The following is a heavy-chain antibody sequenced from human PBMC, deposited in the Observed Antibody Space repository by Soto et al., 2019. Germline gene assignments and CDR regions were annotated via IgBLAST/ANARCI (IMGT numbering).Heavy chain of an antibody. V-gene: IGHV3-53*01. J-gene: IGHJ6*02. Sequence: PGGSLRLSCEASGFTVSSNYMSWVRQAPGKGLEWVSVIYSGGSTYYADSVKGRFTISRDNSKNTLYLQMNSLRAEDTAVYYCARASNYYDSSGQAQGYGMDVWGQGTTVTVSS. CDR1: GFTVSSNY. CDR2: IYSGGST. CDR3: ARASNYYDSSGQAQGYGMDV. D-gene: IGHD3-22*01.